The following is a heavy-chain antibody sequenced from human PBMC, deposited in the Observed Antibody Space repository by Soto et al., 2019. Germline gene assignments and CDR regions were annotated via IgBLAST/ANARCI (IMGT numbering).Heavy chain of an antibody. D-gene: IGHD3-3*01. CDR2: IYWDDDK. CDR1: GFSLSTSGVG. V-gene: IGHV2-5*02. J-gene: IGHJ5*02. CDR3: AHIPISYQYTRFDP. Sequence: QITLKESGPTLVKPTQTLTLTCTFSGFSLSTSGVGVGWIRQPPGKALECLALIYWDDDKRYSPSLKSRLTTPNDTPKHQVVLTMTNMDPADTATYYCAHIPISYQYTRFDPWGQGTLVTVSS.